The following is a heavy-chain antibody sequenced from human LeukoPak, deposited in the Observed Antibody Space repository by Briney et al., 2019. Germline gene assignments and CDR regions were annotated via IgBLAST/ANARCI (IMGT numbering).Heavy chain of an antibody. Sequence: GGSLKISCKGSGYSFTSYWISWVRQMPGKGLEWMGRIDPSDSYTNYSPSFQGHVTISADKSISTAYLQWSSLKASDTAVYYCARLREGRRGYSGYDSDYWGQGTLVTVSS. D-gene: IGHD5-12*01. V-gene: IGHV5-10-1*01. CDR1: GYSFTSYW. CDR2: IDPSDSYT. J-gene: IGHJ4*02. CDR3: ARLREGRRGYSGYDSDY.